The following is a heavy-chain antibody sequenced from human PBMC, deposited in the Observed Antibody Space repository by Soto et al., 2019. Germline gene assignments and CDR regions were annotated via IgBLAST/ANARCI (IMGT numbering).Heavy chain of an antibody. Sequence: EVQLLGSGGGLVQPGGSLRLSCAASGFTFSGYAMSWVRQAPGKGLEWVSGISGSAASTNYADSVKGRFTISRDNSKSTRYLQMNSPRAEDTAVYYCAKDVHYDILTGIEYLHHWAKGTLVTVSS. V-gene: IGHV3-23*01. J-gene: IGHJ1*01. CDR1: GFTFSGYA. CDR2: ISGSAAST. CDR3: AKDVHYDILTGIEYLHH. D-gene: IGHD3-9*01.